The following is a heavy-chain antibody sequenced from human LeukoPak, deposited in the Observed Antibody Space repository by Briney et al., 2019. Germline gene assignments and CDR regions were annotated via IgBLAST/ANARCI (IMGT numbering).Heavy chain of an antibody. J-gene: IGHJ5*02. CDR2: MNPNSGNT. CDR3: ARGVRCTNGVFYHNWFDP. D-gene: IGHD2-8*01. V-gene: IGHV1-8*01. Sequence: ASVKVSCKASGYTFTSYDINWVRQATGQGLEWMGWMNPNSGNTGYAQKFQGRVTMTRNTSISTAYMELSSLRSEDTAVYYCARGVRCTNGVFYHNWFDPWGQGTLVTVSS. CDR1: GYTFTSYD.